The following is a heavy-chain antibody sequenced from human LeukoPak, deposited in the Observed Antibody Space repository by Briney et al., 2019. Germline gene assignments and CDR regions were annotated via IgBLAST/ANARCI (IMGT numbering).Heavy chain of an antibody. CDR3: ARGGGLDV. Sequence: GGSLRLSCAASGFTFSSYWMSWARQAPGKGLEWVASINHNGNVNYYVDSVKGRFTISRDNAKNSLYLQMSNLRAEDTAVYFCARGGGLDVWGQGATVTVSS. J-gene: IGHJ6*02. V-gene: IGHV3-7*03. CDR2: INHNGNVN. D-gene: IGHD3-16*01. CDR1: GFTFSSYW.